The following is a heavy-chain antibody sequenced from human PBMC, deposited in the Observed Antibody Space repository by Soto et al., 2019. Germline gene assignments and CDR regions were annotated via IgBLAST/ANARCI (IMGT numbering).Heavy chain of an antibody. CDR2: ISYDGSNK. CDR3: ARHPERIAQIGWFDP. CDR1: GFTCSSYA. J-gene: IGHJ5*02. D-gene: IGHD6-13*01. Sequence: GGSLRLSCAASGFTCSSYAMHWVRQAPGKGLEWVAVISYDGSNKYYADSVKGRFTISRDNSKNTLYLQMNSLRAEDTAVYYCARHPERIAQIGWFDPWGQGTLVTVSS. V-gene: IGHV3-30-3*01.